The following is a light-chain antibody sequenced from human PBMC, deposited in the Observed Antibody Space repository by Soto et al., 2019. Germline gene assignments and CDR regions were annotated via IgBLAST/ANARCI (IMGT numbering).Light chain of an antibody. V-gene: IGKV1-39*01. CDR1: HGITNY. Sequence: DLQMTQSPSSLSTSVGDRVTITCRASHGITNYLNWYQQRPGKAPKLLIFAASNLQNGVPSRFSGSGSGTDFTLTIGSLQPEDFATYYCQQTYTIPWTFGQGTMVEIK. J-gene: IGKJ1*01. CDR2: AAS. CDR3: QQTYTIPWT.